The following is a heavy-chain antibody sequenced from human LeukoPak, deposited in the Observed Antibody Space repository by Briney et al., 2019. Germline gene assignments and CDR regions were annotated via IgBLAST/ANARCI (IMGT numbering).Heavy chain of an antibody. CDR1: GFTFSNAW. CDR2: IKSKTDGGTT. CDR3: TTDWHDYVWGSYPIGY. V-gene: IGHV3-15*01. D-gene: IGHD3-16*02. Sequence: GGSLRLSCAASGFTFSNAWMSWVRQAPGKGLEWVGRIKSKTDGGTTDYAAPVKGRFTISRDDSKNTLYLQMNSLKTEDTAVYYCTTDWHDYVWGSYPIGYWGQGTLVTVSS. J-gene: IGHJ4*02.